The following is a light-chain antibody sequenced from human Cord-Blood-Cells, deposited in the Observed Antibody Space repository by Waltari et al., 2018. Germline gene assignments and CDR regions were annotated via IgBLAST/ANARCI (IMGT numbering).Light chain of an antibody. CDR3: SSYTSSSTLV. CDR1: SSDVGGYNY. J-gene: IGLJ2*01. V-gene: IGLV2-14*01. CDR2: DVS. Sequence: QSALTQPASVSGSPGQSITISCTGTSSDVGGYNYVSWYQKHPGKATKLMTYDVSNRPSGVSNRVSGSKSGNTASLTISGLQAEDEADYYCSSYTSSSTLVFGGGTKLTVL.